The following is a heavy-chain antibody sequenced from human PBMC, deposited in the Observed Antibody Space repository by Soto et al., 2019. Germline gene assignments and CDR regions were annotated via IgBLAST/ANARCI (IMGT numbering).Heavy chain of an antibody. D-gene: IGHD3-10*01. J-gene: IGHJ5*02. V-gene: IGHV3-23*01. CDR1: GFTFSSYA. Sequence: GGSLRLSCAASGFTFSSYAMSWVRQAPGKGLEWVSAISGSGGSTYYADSVKGRFTISRDNSKNTLYLQMNSLRAEDTAVYYCAISITMVREDNWFDPWGQGTLVTVSS. CDR2: ISGSGGST. CDR3: AISITMVREDNWFDP.